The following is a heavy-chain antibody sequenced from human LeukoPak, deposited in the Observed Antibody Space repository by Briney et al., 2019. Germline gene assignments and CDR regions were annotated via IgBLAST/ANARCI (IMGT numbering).Heavy chain of an antibody. J-gene: IGHJ4*02. CDR3: TRETSSRYFDY. V-gene: IGHV1-8*01. Sequence: ASVKVSCKASGYTLTSYDINWVRQATGQGLEWMGWMNPNSGRTGYAQNFQGRITITRNTSISTAYMELSSLRSEDTAVYYCTRETSSRYFDYWDQGTLVTVSS. CDR2: MNPNSGRT. CDR1: GYTLTSYD.